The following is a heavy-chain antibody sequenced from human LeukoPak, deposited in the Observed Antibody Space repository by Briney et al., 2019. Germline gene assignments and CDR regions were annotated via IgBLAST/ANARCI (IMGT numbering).Heavy chain of an antibody. CDR2: IKEDGSDK. V-gene: IGHV3-7*01. J-gene: IGHJ4*02. Sequence: GGSLRLSCEASGFIFSNYWMAWVRQAPGKGLEWVANIKEDGSDKNYVESMKGRYTISRDNAQNSLYLQMNRLGVEDTAVYYCAREYSSGGAFDYWGQGTLVTVSS. D-gene: IGHD6-19*01. CDR3: AREYSSGGAFDY. CDR1: GFIFSNYW.